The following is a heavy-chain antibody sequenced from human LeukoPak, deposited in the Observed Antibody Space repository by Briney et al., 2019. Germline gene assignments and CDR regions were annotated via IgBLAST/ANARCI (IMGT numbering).Heavy chain of an antibody. CDR1: GRTFDECS. J-gene: IGHJ4*02. CDR2: IRIKAYGGRT. CDR3: MVQQSLAALFDF. D-gene: IGHD6-19*01. V-gene: IGHV3-49*03. Sequence: ALRLSCTGSGRTFDECSRSGLGQAPGKGVEGVGCIRIKAYGGRTEYAASVKGRFTISIDDSKSIAYLQMNSLKPEDTAMYYCMVQQSLAALFDFWGQGTLVTVSS.